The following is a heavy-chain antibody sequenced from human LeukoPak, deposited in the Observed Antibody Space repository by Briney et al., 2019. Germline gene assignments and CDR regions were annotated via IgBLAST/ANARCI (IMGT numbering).Heavy chain of an antibody. Sequence: GGSLRLSCAASGFTFSSYAMHWVRQAPGKGLEWVAVISYDGSNKYYADSVKGRFTISRDNSKNTLYLQMNSLRAEDTAVYYCARSTYYYDSSGYYLPFHFDYWGQGTLVTVSS. V-gene: IGHV3-30*04. CDR3: ARSTYYYDSSGYYLPFHFDY. J-gene: IGHJ4*02. D-gene: IGHD3-22*01. CDR1: GFTFSSYA. CDR2: ISYDGSNK.